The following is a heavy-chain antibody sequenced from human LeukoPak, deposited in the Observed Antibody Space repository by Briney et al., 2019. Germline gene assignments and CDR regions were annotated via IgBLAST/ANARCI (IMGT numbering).Heavy chain of an antibody. Sequence: GGSLRLSCAASEFTSTSYGMHWVRQAPGRGLEWVTHISSNGIQKYYADSVKGRFTISRDNSNNTLFLQMNGLRPEDTAVYYCATDLGPQLGYDSWGQGTLVTVSS. V-gene: IGHV3-30*03. CDR3: ATDLGPQLGYDS. D-gene: IGHD1-1*01. CDR1: EFTSTSYG. J-gene: IGHJ4*02. CDR2: ISSNGIQK.